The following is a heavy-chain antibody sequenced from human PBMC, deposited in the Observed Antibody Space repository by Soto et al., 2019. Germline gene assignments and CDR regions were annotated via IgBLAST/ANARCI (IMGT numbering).Heavy chain of an antibody. D-gene: IGHD5-12*01. CDR2: ITNNGDTI. CDR3: AMSAGYGGAFDV. V-gene: IGHV3-23*04. J-gene: IGHJ3*01. Sequence: EKQLVESGGALAQPGGSLRLSCVGSGFTFSIYALTWVRQAPGKGLEWVSLITNNGDTIFFGDSVKGRFSISRDNSKNTLYLQLENLRAEDTAVYYCAMSAGYGGAFDVWGQGTMVAVSS. CDR1: GFTFSIYA.